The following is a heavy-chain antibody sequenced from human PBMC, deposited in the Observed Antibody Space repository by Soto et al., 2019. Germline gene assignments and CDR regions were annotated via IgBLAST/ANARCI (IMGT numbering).Heavy chain of an antibody. V-gene: IGHV4-4*02. CDR1: SGSISSSNW. CDR3: ARARNDDEGAFDI. Sequence: QVQLQASGPGLVKPSGTLSLTCTVSSGSISSSNWCSWVRQPPGKWLEWIGEIYHSGSTNYNPSLKSQVTISVDKSKNQFSLKLSSVTAADTAVYYCARARNDDEGAFDIWGQGTMVTVSS. J-gene: IGHJ3*02. D-gene: IGHD3-3*01. CDR2: IYHSGST.